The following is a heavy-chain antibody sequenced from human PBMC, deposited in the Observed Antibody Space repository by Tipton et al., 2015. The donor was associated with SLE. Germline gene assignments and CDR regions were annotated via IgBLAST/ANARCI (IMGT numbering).Heavy chain of an antibody. CDR3: ARPTTQSWAFDL. D-gene: IGHD1-1*01. CDR1: GGSVNSGSYY. CDR2: IYYSGST. J-gene: IGHJ3*01. Sequence: TLSLTCTVSGGSVNSGSYYWSWIRQPPGKGLEWIGYIYYSGSTNYNPSLKSRVTISVDRSKNQFSLKLTSVTAADTAMYYCARPTTQSWAFDLWGQGTMVTVSS. V-gene: IGHV4-61*01.